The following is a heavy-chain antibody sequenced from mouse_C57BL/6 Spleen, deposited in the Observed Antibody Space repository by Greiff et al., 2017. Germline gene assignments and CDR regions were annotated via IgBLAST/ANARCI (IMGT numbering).Heavy chain of an antibody. Sequence: SGAELVRPGASVTLSCKASGYTFTDYEMHWVKQTPVHGLEWIGAIDPETGGTAYNQKFKGKAILTADKSSSTAYMELRSLTSEDSAVYYCTRGGTPDYWGQGTTLTVSS. CDR3: TRGGTPDY. J-gene: IGHJ2*01. V-gene: IGHV1-15*01. CDR1: GYTFTDYE. CDR2: IDPETGGT. D-gene: IGHD3-3*01.